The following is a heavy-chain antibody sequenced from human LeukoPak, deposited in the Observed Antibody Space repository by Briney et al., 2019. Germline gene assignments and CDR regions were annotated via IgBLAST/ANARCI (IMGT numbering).Heavy chain of an antibody. V-gene: IGHV4-39*07. Sequence: SETLSLTCSVSGGSIRSSSYYWGWIRQPPGKGLEWIGSIYFSGSTHYNPSLKSRVTMLVDMSENQFSLKLSSVTAADTALYARDHNQYYYGSGVSGGWFDPWGQGTLVTVSS. CDR3: DHNQYYYGSGVSGGWFDP. D-gene: IGHD3-10*01. J-gene: IGHJ5*02. CDR2: IYFSGST. CDR1: GGSIRSSSYY.